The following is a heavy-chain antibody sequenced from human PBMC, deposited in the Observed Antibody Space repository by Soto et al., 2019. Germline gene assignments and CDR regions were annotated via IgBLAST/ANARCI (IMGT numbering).Heavy chain of an antibody. D-gene: IGHD2-2*01. Sequence: SETLSLTCTVSGGSISSGDYYWSWIRQPPGKGLEWIGYIYHSGSTNYNPSLKSRVTISVDTSKNQFSLKLSSVTAADTAVYYCARGSRYQLRPALHGFDPWGQGTLVTVSS. CDR1: GGSISSGDYY. V-gene: IGHV4-30-4*01. J-gene: IGHJ5*02. CDR2: IYHSGST. CDR3: ARGSRYQLRPALHGFDP.